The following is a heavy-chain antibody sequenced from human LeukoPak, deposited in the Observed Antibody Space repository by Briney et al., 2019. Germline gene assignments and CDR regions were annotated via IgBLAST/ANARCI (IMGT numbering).Heavy chain of an antibody. V-gene: IGHV3-7*03. CDR1: GFTFSTYR. J-gene: IGHJ3*02. CDR3: AKDLAGYYDILTGYYSSDAFDI. D-gene: IGHD3-9*01. Sequence: GGSLRLSCAASGFTFSTYRMSWVRQAPGKGLEWVANIKQDGSEKHYVDSVKGRFTISRDNAKNSLYLQMSSLRAEDTAVYYCAKDLAGYYDILTGYYSSDAFDIWGQGTMVTVSS. CDR2: IKQDGSEK.